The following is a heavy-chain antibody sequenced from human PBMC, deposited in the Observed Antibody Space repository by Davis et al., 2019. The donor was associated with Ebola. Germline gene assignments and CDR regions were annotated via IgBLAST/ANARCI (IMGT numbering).Heavy chain of an antibody. D-gene: IGHD1-1*01. J-gene: IGHJ5*02. CDR3: AGGRYSHGWFDP. V-gene: IGHV4-31*03. CDR1: GGSISSGGYY. Sequence: PSETLSLTCTVSGGSISSGGYYWSWIRQHPGKGLEWIGYIYYSGSTYYNPSLKSRVTISVDTSKNQFSLKLSSVTAADTAVYYCAGGRYSHGWFDPWGQGTLVTVSS. CDR2: IYYSGST.